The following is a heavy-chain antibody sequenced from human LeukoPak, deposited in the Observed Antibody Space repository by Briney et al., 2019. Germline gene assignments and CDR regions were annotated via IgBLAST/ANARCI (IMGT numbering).Heavy chain of an antibody. CDR1: IGSISSTNYY. CDR2: IYYSGST. D-gene: IGHD6-19*01. J-gene: IGHJ3*02. Sequence: SETLSLTCTVSIGSISSTNYYWGWIRQPPGKGLEWIGTIYYSGSTYYNPSLKSRLTMSVDTAKNQFSLKLSSVTAADTAVYYCARHKYSSGWPPEGAFDIWGQGTMVTVSS. CDR3: ARHKYSSGWPPEGAFDI. V-gene: IGHV4-39*01.